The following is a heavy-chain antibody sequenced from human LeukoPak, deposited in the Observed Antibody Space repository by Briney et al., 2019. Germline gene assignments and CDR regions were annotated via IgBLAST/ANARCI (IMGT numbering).Heavy chain of an antibody. CDR3: ARVVVYSGSQGGWFDP. CDR2: IYHSGST. J-gene: IGHJ5*02. D-gene: IGHD1-26*01. V-gene: IGHV4-30-2*01. Sequence: SETLSLTCAVSGGSISSGGYSWSWIRQPPGKGLEWIGYIYHSGSTYYNPSLKSRVTISVDRSKNQLSLKLSSVTAADTAVYYCARVVVYSGSQGGWFDPWGQGTLVTVSS. CDR1: GGSISSGGYS.